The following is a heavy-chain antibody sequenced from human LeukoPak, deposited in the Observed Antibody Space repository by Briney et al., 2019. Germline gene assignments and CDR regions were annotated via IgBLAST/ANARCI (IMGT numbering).Heavy chain of an antibody. Sequence: PGGSLRLSCAAPGFTFSSYAMTWVRQAPGKGLEWVSGISDSGDSTYYADSVKGRFTISRDNSKNTLYLQMSSLRAEDTAVYYCAKGHPATYFDYWGQGTLVTVSS. J-gene: IGHJ4*02. CDR2: ISDSGDST. V-gene: IGHV3-23*01. CDR1: GFTFSSYA. CDR3: AKGHPATYFDY.